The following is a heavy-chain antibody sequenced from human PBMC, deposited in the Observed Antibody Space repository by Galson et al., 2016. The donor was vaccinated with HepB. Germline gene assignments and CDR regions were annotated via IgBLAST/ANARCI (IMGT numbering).Heavy chain of an antibody. CDR1: GFTFSDFS. Sequence: PRLSCAASGFTFSDFSMNWVRQAPGKGLEWVSSISSGSRDIYYADSVKGRFTISRDNAKNSLYLQMNSLRAEDTAVYYCARDRSNYDFWSGYMPDYYFDYWGQGTLVTVSS. J-gene: IGHJ4*02. V-gene: IGHV3-21*01. D-gene: IGHD3-3*01. CDR3: ARDRSNYDFWSGYMPDYYFDY. CDR2: ISSGSRDI.